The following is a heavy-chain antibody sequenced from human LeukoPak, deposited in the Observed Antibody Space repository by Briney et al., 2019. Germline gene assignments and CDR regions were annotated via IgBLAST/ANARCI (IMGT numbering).Heavy chain of an antibody. CDR3: ARADSNIAARRVGFDS. Sequence: GGSLRLSCAASGITLSTYGMSWVRQAPGKGLEWVSGVSGNGVTTYYADSVKGRFTISRDNSKNTLYLQMNNLSAEDTAIYYCARADSNIAARRVGFDSWGQGTLVTVSS. J-gene: IGHJ4*02. CDR2: VSGNGVTT. CDR1: GITLSTYG. V-gene: IGHV3-23*01. D-gene: IGHD6-6*01.